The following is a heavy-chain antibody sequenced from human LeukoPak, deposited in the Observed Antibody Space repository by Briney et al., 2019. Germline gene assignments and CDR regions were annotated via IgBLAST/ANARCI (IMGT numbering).Heavy chain of an antibody. CDR2: IKQDGSEK. Sequence: PGGSPRLSCAASGFTFSSYWMSWVRQAPGKGLEWVANIKQDGSEKYYVDSVKGRFTISRDNAKNSLYLQMNSLRAEDTAVYYCARKVGARGDAFDIWGQGTMVTVSS. J-gene: IGHJ3*02. D-gene: IGHD1-26*01. CDR1: GFTFSSYW. CDR3: ARKVGARGDAFDI. V-gene: IGHV3-7*01.